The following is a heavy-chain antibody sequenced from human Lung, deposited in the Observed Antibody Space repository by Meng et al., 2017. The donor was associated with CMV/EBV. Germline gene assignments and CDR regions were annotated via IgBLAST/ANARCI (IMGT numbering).Heavy chain of an antibody. J-gene: IGHJ4*01. V-gene: IGHV3-9*01. CDR2: INWNSGSV. CDR3: AKDSFYASGSYYNYPYYLAS. D-gene: IGHD3-10*01. CDR1: GFDFDGYA. Sequence: GGSLRLSCAASGFDFDGYAMHWVRQAPGKGLEWVSSINWNSGSVGYGDSVKGRFTISRDNAKSSLYLQMNSLRAEDTALYFCAKDSFYASGSYYNYPYYLASWXHGTLVXVSS.